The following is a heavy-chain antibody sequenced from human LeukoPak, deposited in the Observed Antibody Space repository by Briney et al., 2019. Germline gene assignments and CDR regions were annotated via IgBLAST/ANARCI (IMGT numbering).Heavy chain of an antibody. D-gene: IGHD2-2*01. Sequence: SVKVSCKASGGTLSSFAITWVRQAPGQGLEWMGGIIPIFGTANYAQKFQGRVTITADESTSTAYMELSSLRSEDTAVYYCARDGSSTSCLDYWGQGTLVTVSS. CDR1: GGTLSSFA. CDR3: ARDGSSTSCLDY. CDR2: IIPIFGTA. J-gene: IGHJ4*02. V-gene: IGHV1-69*13.